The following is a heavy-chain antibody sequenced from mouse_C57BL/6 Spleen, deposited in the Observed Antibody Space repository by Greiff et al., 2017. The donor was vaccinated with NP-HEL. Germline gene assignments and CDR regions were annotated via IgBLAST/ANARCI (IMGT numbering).Heavy chain of an antibody. V-gene: IGHV1-52*01. Sequence: VQLQQPGAELVRPGSSVKLSCKASGYTFTSYWMHWVKQRPIQGLEWIGNIDPSDSETHYNQKFKDKATLTVDKSSSTAYMQLSSLTSEDSAVYYCARSPYYYGSPYFDYWGQGTTLTVSS. CDR3: ARSPYYYGSPYFDY. D-gene: IGHD1-1*01. CDR2: IDPSDSET. J-gene: IGHJ2*01. CDR1: GYTFTSYW.